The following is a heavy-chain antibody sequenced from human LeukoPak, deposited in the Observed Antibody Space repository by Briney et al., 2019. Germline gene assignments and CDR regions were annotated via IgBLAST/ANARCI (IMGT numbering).Heavy chain of an antibody. D-gene: IGHD3-22*01. J-gene: IGHJ1*01. CDR2: INPSGGST. Sequence: ASVKVSCKASGYTLTSYYLHWVRQAPGQGLEWMAIINPSGGSTSHAQKFQGRVTMTRDTSASTVYMELSSLRSEDTAVYYCAREIYYYDSSGRFQHWGQGTLVTVSS. V-gene: IGHV1-46*01. CDR3: AREIYYYDSSGRFQH. CDR1: GYTLTSYY.